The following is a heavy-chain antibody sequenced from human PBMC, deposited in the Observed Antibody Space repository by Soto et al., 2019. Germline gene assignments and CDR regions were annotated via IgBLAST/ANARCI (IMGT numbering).Heavy chain of an antibody. D-gene: IGHD3-22*01. Sequence: SETLSLTCSVSGDSISSYFWTWIRQPPGKALEWIGYMFHSGITNYNPSLTSRVTMSADTSNNQFSLTLTSVTAADTAVYYCAKAVKYYDSTGYDAFAVWGQGIMVTVSS. CDR3: AKAVKYYDSTGYDAFAV. J-gene: IGHJ3*01. V-gene: IGHV4-59*01. CDR2: MFHSGIT. CDR1: GDSISSYF.